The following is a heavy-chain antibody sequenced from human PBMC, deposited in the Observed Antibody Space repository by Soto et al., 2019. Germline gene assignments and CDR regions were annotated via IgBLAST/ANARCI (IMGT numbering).Heavy chain of an antibody. D-gene: IGHD3-22*01. CDR3: ARDRGTMIVVASAVVDY. Sequence: PGGSLRLSCAASGFTFSSYAMSWVRQAPGKGLEWVSAISGSGGSTYCADSVKGRFTISRDNSKNTLYLQMNSLRAEDTAVYYCARDRGTMIVVASAVVDYWGQGTLVTVSS. V-gene: IGHV3-23*01. CDR2: ISGSGGST. J-gene: IGHJ4*02. CDR1: GFTFSSYA.